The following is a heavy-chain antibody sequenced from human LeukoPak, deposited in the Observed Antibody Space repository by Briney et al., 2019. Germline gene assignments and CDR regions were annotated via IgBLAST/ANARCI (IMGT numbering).Heavy chain of an antibody. CDR2: TYYRSKWYN. CDR1: GDSVYSNSAA. V-gene: IGHV6-1*01. CDR3: ARMDYDILTGYPYFDY. J-gene: IGHJ4*02. D-gene: IGHD3-9*01. Sequence: SQTLSLTCAISGDSVYSNSAAWNWIRQSPSRGLEWLGRTYYRSKWYNDYAVSVKSRITINPDTSKNQFSLQLNSVTPEDTAVYYCARMDYDILTGYPYFDYWGQGTLVTVSS.